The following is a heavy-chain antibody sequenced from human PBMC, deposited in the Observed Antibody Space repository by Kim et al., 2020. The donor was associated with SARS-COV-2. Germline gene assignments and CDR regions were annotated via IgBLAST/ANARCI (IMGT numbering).Heavy chain of an antibody. D-gene: IGHD2-2*01. CDR3: ATYCSIISCHWFDP. Sequence: ASVKVSCKVSGYTLTELSMHWVRQAPGKGLEWMGGFDPEDGETIYAQKFQGRVTMTEDTSTDTAYMELSSLRSEDTAVYYCATYCSIISCHWFDPWGQGTLVTVSS. V-gene: IGHV1-24*01. J-gene: IGHJ5*02. CDR2: FDPEDGET. CDR1: GYTLTELS.